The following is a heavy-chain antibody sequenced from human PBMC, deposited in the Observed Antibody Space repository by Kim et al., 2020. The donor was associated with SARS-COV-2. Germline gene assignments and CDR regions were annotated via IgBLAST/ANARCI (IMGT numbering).Heavy chain of an antibody. CDR3: ARGEPVWDILTGYPFDY. D-gene: IGHD3-9*01. Sequence: GGSLRLSCAASGFIFSSYSMNWVRQAPGKGLEWVSSISSSSSYIYYADSVKGRFTISRDNVKNSLYLQMNSLRAEDTAVYYCARGEPVWDILTGYPFDYWGQGILVTVSS. V-gene: IGHV3-21*06. CDR1: GFIFSSYS. J-gene: IGHJ4*02. CDR2: ISSSSSYI.